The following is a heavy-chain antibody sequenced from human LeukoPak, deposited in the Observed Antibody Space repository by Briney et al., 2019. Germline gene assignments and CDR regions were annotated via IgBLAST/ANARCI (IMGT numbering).Heavy chain of an antibody. Sequence: ASVKVSCKASGYTFSDYYLHWVRQAPGHGLEWMGWINPHSGGTHYAQKFQGRVTMTRDTSISTAYMELSRLRSDDTAVYYCARDYYADRNIDYWGQGTLVTVSS. CDR2: INPHSGGT. CDR1: GYTFSDYY. D-gene: IGHD4-17*01. CDR3: ARDYYADRNIDY. V-gene: IGHV1-2*02. J-gene: IGHJ4*02.